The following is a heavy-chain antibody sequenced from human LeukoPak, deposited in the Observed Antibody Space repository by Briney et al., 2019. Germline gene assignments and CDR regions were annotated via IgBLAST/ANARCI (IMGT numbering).Heavy chain of an antibody. D-gene: IGHD7-27*01. J-gene: IGHJ2*01. V-gene: IGHV4-30-4*01. CDR1: GGSISSGDYY. CDR2: IYYSGST. CDR3: ARGLGINWYFDL. Sequence: KASETLSLTCTVSGGSISSGDYYWSWIRQPPGKGLEWIGYIYYSGSTYYNPSLKSRVTISVDTSKNQFSLKLSSVTAADTAVYYCARGLGINWYFDLWGRGTLVTVSS.